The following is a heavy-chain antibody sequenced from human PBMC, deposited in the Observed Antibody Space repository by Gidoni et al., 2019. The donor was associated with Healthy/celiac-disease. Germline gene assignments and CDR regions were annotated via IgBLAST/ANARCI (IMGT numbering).Heavy chain of an antibody. CDR3: ARGRGAYYFDY. D-gene: IGHD3-10*01. CDR2: LIPIVGTA. J-gene: IGHJ4*02. V-gene: IGHV1-69*06. CDR1: GGTFSSYA. Sequence: QVQLVQSGAEVKKPGSSVKVSCKASGGTFSSYAISWVRKAPGQGLEWMGGLIPIVGTANYEQKCQGRVTITADKSTSTAYMELSSLRSEDTAVYYCARGRGAYYFDYWGQGTLVTVSS.